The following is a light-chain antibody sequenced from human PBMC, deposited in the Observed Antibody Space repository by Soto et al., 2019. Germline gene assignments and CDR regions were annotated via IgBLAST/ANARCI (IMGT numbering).Light chain of an antibody. CDR3: QQYTTWRT. V-gene: IGKV3-15*01. CDR1: QSVSSN. Sequence: EIVMTQSPATLSVSPGERATLSCRASQSVSSNLAWYQLKPGQTPSLLIYDAYISATGIPARFSGSGSGPDFTLTISSLQSEDFAVYYCQQYTTWRTLGQGTKVEIK. CDR2: DAY. J-gene: IGKJ1*01.